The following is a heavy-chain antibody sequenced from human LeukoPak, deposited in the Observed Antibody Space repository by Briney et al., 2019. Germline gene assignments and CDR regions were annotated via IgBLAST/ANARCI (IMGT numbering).Heavy chain of an antibody. V-gene: IGHV3-23*01. CDR1: GFTFSSYA. D-gene: IGHD4-17*01. CDR3: AKAMTTVTSGSWFDT. CDR2: ISGRGADT. J-gene: IGHJ5*02. Sequence: GGSLRLSCAASGFTFSSYAMSWVRQAPGKGLEWVSGISGRGADTYYADSVKGRFTISRDNSKNTLYLQMNSLRAEDTAVYYCAKAMTTVTSGSWFDTWGQGTLVTVSS.